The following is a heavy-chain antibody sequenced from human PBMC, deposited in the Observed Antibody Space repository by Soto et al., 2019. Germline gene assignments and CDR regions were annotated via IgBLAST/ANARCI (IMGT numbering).Heavy chain of an antibody. J-gene: IGHJ4*02. CDR3: ARHAANYGSGSYFKGGHFDY. V-gene: IGHV4-39*01. D-gene: IGHD3-10*01. Sequence: SETLSLTCTVSGGSISSSSYYWGWIRQPPGKGLEWIGSIYYSGSTYYNPSLKSRVTISVDTSKNQFSLKLSSVTAADTAVYYCARHAANYGSGSYFKGGHFDYWGQGTLVTVSS. CDR2: IYYSGST. CDR1: GGSISSSSYY.